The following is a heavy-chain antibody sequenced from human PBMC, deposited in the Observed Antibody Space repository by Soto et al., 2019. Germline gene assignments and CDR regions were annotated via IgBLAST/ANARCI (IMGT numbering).Heavy chain of an antibody. CDR1: GGTFSSYA. CDR2: IIPIFGTA. D-gene: IGHD4-17*01. J-gene: IGHJ3*02. V-gene: IGHV1-69*01. CDR3: ARCGVRLRYRGAFDI. Sequence: QVQLVQSGAEVKKPGSSVKVSCKASGGTFSSYAISWVRQAPGQGLEWMGGIIPIFGTANYAQKFQGRVTITADESTSTADMELGSMRSEDTAVYYCARCGVRLRYRGAFDIWGHGTMVTVSS.